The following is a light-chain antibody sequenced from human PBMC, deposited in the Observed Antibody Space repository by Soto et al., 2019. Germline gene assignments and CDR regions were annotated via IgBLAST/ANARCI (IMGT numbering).Light chain of an antibody. CDR1: SSNIGNNA. J-gene: IGLJ1*01. V-gene: IGLV1-36*01. Sequence: QSVLTQPPSVSDAPRQRVTISCSGSSSNIGNNAVNWYQQLPGKAPKLLIYYDDLLPSGVSDRFSGSKSGTSASLAISGLLSEDEADYYCAAWDDSLNGLVFGTGTKLTVL. CDR3: AAWDDSLNGLV. CDR2: YDD.